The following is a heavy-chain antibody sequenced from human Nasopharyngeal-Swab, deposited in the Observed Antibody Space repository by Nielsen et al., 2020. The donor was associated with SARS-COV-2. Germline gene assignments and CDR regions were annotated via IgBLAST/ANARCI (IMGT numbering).Heavy chain of an antibody. CDR2: ISSSVSIR. CDR3: ARNTDYHDSSGYQDY. J-gene: IGHJ4*02. V-gene: IGHV3-11*04. CDR1: GFPFSDYY. D-gene: IGHD3-22*01. Sequence: GESLRISCAASGFPFSDYYMSWIRQAPGKGLEWVSYISSSVSIRYYADSVKGRFTISRDNAKNSLYLQMDSLRAEDTAVYYCARNTDYHDSSGYQDYWGQGTLVTVSS.